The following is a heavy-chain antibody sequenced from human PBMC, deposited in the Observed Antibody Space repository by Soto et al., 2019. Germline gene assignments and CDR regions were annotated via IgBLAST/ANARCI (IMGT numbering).Heavy chain of an antibody. Sequence: QVQLVQSGAEVKKPGSSVKVSCKASGGTFSSYTISWVRQAPGQGLEWMGRIIPILGIANYAQKFQGRVTITADKSTSTAYMELSSLRSEDTAVYYCARAGVMVRGALAYYFDYWGQGTLVTVSS. CDR3: ARAGVMVRGALAYYFDY. CDR2: IIPILGIA. D-gene: IGHD3-10*01. J-gene: IGHJ4*02. V-gene: IGHV1-69*02. CDR1: GGTFSSYT.